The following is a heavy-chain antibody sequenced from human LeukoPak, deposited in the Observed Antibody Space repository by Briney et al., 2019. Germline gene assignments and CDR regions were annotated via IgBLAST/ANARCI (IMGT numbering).Heavy chain of an antibody. J-gene: IGHJ3*02. V-gene: IGHV4-34*01. D-gene: IGHD1-26*01. CDR1: GGSFSGYY. CDR3: ARVGRSGSYYRLFTVIHRCAFDI. CDR2: INHSGST. Sequence: SETLSLTCAVYGGSFSGYYWSWIRQPPGKGLEWIGEINHSGSTNYNPSLKSRVTISVDTSKNQFSLKLSSVTAADTAVYYCARVGRSGSYYRLFTVIHRCAFDIWGQGTMVTVSS.